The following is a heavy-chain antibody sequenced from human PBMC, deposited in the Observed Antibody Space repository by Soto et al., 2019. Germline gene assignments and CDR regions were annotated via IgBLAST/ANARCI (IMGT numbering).Heavy chain of an antibody. J-gene: IGHJ4*02. V-gene: IGHV4-59*12. D-gene: IGHD6-19*01. CDR1: GGYIGTYY. Sequence: PSETLSLTCTVSGGYIGTYYWSWIRQPPGKGLEWIGYIYYRGNTNYNPSLKSRVAISVDTSKNQFSLNLRSATAADTAVYYCGPRGAVADPRGYWGQGTLVTVSS. CDR3: GPRGAVADPRGY. CDR2: IYYRGNT.